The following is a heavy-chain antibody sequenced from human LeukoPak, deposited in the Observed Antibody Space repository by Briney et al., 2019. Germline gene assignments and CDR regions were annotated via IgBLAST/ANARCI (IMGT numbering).Heavy chain of an antibody. CDR3: ARGAGELLQGYYYYYYMDV. CDR2: IYTSGNT. CDR1: GDSISSDNYF. D-gene: IGHD1-26*01. Sequence: SETLSLTCTVSGDSISSDNYFWSWIRQPAGKGLEWIGRIYTSGNTNYNPSLKSRVTMSVDTSKNQFSLKLSSVTAADTAVYYCARGAGELLQGYYYYYYMDVWGKGTTVTVSS. V-gene: IGHV4-61*02. J-gene: IGHJ6*03.